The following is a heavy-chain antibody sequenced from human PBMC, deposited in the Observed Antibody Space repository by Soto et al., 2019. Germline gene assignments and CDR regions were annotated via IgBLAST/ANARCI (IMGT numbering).Heavy chain of an antibody. CDR3: TTAPYSSSWSDY. V-gene: IGHV3-15*01. CDR2: IKSKTDGGTT. D-gene: IGHD6-13*01. J-gene: IGHJ4*02. CDR1: GFTFSNAW. Sequence: EVQLVESGGGLVKPGGSLRLSCAASGFTFSNAWMSWVRQAPGKGLEWVGRIKSKTDGGTTDYAAPVKGRFTISRDDSKHTLYLQMNSLKTEDTAVYYCTTAPYSSSWSDYWGQGTLVTVSS.